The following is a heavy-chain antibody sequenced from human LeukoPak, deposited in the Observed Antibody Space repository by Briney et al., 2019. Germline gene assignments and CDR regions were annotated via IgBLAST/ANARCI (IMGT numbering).Heavy chain of an antibody. Sequence: SETLSLTCAAYGGSFSGYYWSWIRQPPGKGLEWIGEINHSGSTNYNPSLKSRVTISVDTSRNQFSLKLSSVTAADTAVYYCARELRYYYDSSGYYYGQGYYYYYMDVWGKGTTVTVSS. J-gene: IGHJ6*03. CDR1: GGSFSGYY. V-gene: IGHV4-34*01. CDR3: ARELRYYYDSSGYYYGQGYYYYYMDV. D-gene: IGHD3-22*01. CDR2: INHSGST.